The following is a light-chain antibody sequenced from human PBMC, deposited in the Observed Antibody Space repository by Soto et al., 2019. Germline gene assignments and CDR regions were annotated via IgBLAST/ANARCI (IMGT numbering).Light chain of an antibody. CDR3: AAWDTSLSGGV. V-gene: IGLV1-51*02. CDR2: ENN. Sequence: QSVLTQPPSVSAALGQKVTISCSGSSSNIGSDFVSWYQQLPGTAPQLLIYENNKRPSGIPDRFSGSKSATSATLGITGLQTGDEADYYCAAWDTSLSGGVFGGGTKVTVL. CDR1: SSNIGSDF. J-gene: IGLJ3*02.